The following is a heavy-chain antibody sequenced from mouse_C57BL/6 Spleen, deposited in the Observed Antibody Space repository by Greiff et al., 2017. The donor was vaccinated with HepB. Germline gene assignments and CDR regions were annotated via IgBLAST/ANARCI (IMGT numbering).Heavy chain of an antibody. CDR1: GYTFTSYG. CDR3: ARGGDYDEDYAMDY. V-gene: IGHV1-81*01. CDR2: IYPRSGNT. D-gene: IGHD2-4*01. J-gene: IGHJ4*01. Sequence: VQLKESGAELARPGASVKLSCKASGYTFTSYGISWVKQRTGQGLEWIGEIYPRSGNTYYNEKFKGKATLTADKSSSTAYMELRSLTSEDSAVYFCARGGDYDEDYAMDYWGQGTSVTVSS.